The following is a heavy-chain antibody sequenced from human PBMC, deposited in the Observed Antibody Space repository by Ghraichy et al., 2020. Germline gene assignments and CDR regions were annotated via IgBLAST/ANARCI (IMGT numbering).Heavy chain of an antibody. CDR1: GYTFTSYA. D-gene: IGHD3-10*01. J-gene: IGHJ5*02. CDR2: INAGNGNT. Sequence: ASVKVSCKASGYTFTSYAMHWVRQAPGQRLEWMGWINAGNGNTKYSQKFQGRVTITRDTSASTAYMELSSLRSEDTAVYYCARDPGHMVRGRRGPNWFDPWGQGTLVTVSS. CDR3: ARDPGHMVRGRRGPNWFDP. V-gene: IGHV1-3*01.